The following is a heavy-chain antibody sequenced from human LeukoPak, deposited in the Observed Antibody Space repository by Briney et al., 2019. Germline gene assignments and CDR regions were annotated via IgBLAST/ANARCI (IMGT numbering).Heavy chain of an antibody. D-gene: IGHD2-2*01. CDR2: VHDSGYN. V-gene: IGHV4-59*08. J-gene: IGHJ3*01. Sequence: PSETLSLTCIVSGGSISTYYWSWIRQPPGKGLEWIGYVHDSGYNKYNPPVKRRRTILVDRSKSRFSRVPISVTAADTAIYYCARRSHLGECTSTACPGAFGVWGQGTMVTVSS. CDR3: ARRSHLGECTSTACPGAFGV. CDR1: GGSISTYY.